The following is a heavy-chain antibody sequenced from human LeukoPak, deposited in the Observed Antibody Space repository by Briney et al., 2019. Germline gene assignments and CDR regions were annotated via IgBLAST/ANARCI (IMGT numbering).Heavy chain of an antibody. J-gene: IGHJ4*02. CDR3: ARDKQSGSSSLGH. D-gene: IGHD6-6*01. Sequence: GGSLRLSCAASGFTFSSYGMHWVRQAPGKGLEWVAVIWYDGSNKYYADSVKGRFTISRDNSKNTLYLQMNSLRAEDTAVYYCARDKQSGSSSLGHWGQGTLVTVSS. CDR2: IWYDGSNK. CDR1: GFTFSSYG. V-gene: IGHV3-33*01.